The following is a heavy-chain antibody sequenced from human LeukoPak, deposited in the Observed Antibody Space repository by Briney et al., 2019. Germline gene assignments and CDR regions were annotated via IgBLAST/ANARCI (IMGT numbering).Heavy chain of an antibody. CDR1: GGSISSYY. D-gene: IGHD3-10*01. Sequence: SETLSLTCTVSGGSISSYYWSWIRQPAGKGLEWIGRIYTSGSTNYNPSLKSRVTMSVDTSKNQFSLKLSSVTAADTAVYYCATGGGSGSYYNPDAEYFQHWGQGTLVTVSS. J-gene: IGHJ1*01. V-gene: IGHV4-4*07. CDR3: ATGGGSGSYYNPDAEYFQH. CDR2: IYTSGST.